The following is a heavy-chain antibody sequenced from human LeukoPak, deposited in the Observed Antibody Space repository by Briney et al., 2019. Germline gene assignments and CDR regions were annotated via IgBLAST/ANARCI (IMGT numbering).Heavy chain of an antibody. CDR3: AADLSNPRMGASYLDS. J-gene: IGHJ4*02. CDR2: IIVGSGAT. D-gene: IGHD3-16*01. Sequence: GASVKVSCKASGFTSTNFAVQWVRQARGQRLEWIGWIIVGSGATKCAQDFQERVTITRDLSTSTLYMELRSLTSEGTAVYYCAADLSNPRMGASYLDSWGQGTLVTVSS. CDR1: GFTSTNFA. V-gene: IGHV1-58*01.